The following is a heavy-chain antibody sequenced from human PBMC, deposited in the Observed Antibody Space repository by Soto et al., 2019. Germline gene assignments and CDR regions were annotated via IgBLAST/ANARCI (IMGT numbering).Heavy chain of an antibody. D-gene: IGHD5-18*01. CDR3: ARGASGYHFDF. J-gene: IGHJ4*02. CDR1: GFTFSSYS. Sequence: EVQLVESGGGLVQPGGSLRLSCAASGFTFSSYSMHWVRQAPGKGLEYVSVISSNGGSTYYANSVKGRFTVSRDNSKKPRYLQMGCLGAEEMAGYYCARGASGYHFDFWAQGTLVTVSS. V-gene: IGHV3-64*01. CDR2: ISSNGGST.